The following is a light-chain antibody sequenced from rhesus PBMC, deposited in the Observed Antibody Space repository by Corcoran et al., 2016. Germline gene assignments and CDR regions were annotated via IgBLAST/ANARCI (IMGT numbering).Light chain of an antibody. J-gene: IGKJ3*01. CDR3: QQYNSRPFT. Sequence: SPSSLSASVGDTVTITCRASQGISSWLAWYQQKLGKAPKRLIYKASSLQSGAPSRFSGSGSGTDFTLTISNLQSEDFATYYCQQYNSRPFTFGPGTKLDIK. CDR1: QGISSW. CDR2: KAS. V-gene: IGKV1-22*01.